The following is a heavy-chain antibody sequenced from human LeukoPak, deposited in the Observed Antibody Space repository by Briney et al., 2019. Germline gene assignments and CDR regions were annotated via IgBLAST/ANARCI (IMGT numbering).Heavy chain of an antibody. J-gene: IGHJ6*03. Sequence: GASVRVSCKASGYIFTSYYMYWVRQAPGQGLEWMGIINPSGGSIRYAQKFQGRVTMTRDTSTSTVYMELSSLRSEDTAVYYCARGAADWNNYYYYIDVWGKGTTVTVSS. D-gene: IGHD1/OR15-1a*01. CDR3: ARGAADWNNYYYYIDV. V-gene: IGHV1-46*01. CDR1: GYIFTSYY. CDR2: INPSGGSI.